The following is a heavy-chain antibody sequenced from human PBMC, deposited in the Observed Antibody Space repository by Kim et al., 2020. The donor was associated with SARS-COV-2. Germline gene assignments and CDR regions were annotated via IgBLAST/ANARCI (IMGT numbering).Heavy chain of an antibody. CDR1: GYTFTSYY. V-gene: IGHV1-46*01. D-gene: IGHD1-26*01. CDR2: INPSGGST. CDR3: AREPAASSSPGSEDTGVVDV. J-gene: IGHJ6*02. Sequence: ASVKVSCKASGYTFTSYYMHWVRQAPGQGLEWMGIINPSGGSTSYAQKFQGRVTMTRDTSTSTVYMELSSLRSEDTAVYYCAREPAASSSPGSEDTGVVDVWGQGTTVTVSS.